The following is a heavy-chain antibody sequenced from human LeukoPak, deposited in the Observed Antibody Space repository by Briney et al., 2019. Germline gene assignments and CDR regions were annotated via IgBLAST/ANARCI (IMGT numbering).Heavy chain of an antibody. Sequence: LSLTCAVYGGSFSGYYWSWIRQPPGKGLEWVANIKQDGSEKHYVDSVKGRFTISRDNAKNSLYLQMNSLRAEDTAVYYCGGPNPLLERPSAMDVWGQGTTVTVSS. CDR3: GGPNPLLERPSAMDV. CDR2: IKQDGSEK. D-gene: IGHD6-25*01. V-gene: IGHV3-7*03. J-gene: IGHJ6*02. CDR1: GGSFSGYY.